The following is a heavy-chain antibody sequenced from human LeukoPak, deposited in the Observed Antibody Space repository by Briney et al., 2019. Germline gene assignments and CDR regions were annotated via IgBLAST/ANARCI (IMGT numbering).Heavy chain of an antibody. CDR2: ISKDGNDK. Sequence: GGSLRLSCAASGFTFRTYAMHWVRQPPGKGLEWVAVISKDGNDKYYADSVKGRCTISRDNSRNTLYLQVNSLRAEDTAVYYCARDRRRSAPVYAFDIWGQGTMVTVSS. CDR1: GFTFRTYA. J-gene: IGHJ3*02. V-gene: IGHV3-30*04. CDR3: ARDRRRSAPVYAFDI. D-gene: IGHD6-6*01.